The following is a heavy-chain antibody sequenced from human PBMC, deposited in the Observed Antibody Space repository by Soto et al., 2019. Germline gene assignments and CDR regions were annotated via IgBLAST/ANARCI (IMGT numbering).Heavy chain of an antibody. CDR2: VYYSGTT. D-gene: IGHD2-15*01. V-gene: IGHV4-39*01. CDR1: GDSISRSSHY. Sequence: QLQLQESGPGVVKASETLSLTCTVSGDSISRSSHYWGWIRQPPGKGLEWIGRVYYSGTTYYNPSPRNRVTMTAETSKSQFPQRLNSVTAGDTAVYYCARHGLGYCRGGSCYPDAFDVWGHGTMVPVSS. CDR3: ARHGLGYCRGGSCYPDAFDV. J-gene: IGHJ3*01.